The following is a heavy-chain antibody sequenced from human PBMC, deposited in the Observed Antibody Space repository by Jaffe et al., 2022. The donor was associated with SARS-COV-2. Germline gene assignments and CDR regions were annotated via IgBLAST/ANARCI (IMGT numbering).Heavy chain of an antibody. J-gene: IGHJ6*02. CDR2: ISGDGGST. D-gene: IGHD6-25*01. Sequence: EVQLVESGGGVVQPGGSLRLSCAASGFTFDDYAMHWVRQAPGKGLEWVSLISGDGGSTYYADSVKGRFTISRDNSKNSLYLQMNSLRTEDTALYYCAKQLVVGEQRRRPPPGNYYYYGMDVWGQGTTVTVSS. CDR1: GFTFDDYA. V-gene: IGHV3-43*02. CDR3: AKQLVVGEQRRRPPPGNYYYYGMDV.